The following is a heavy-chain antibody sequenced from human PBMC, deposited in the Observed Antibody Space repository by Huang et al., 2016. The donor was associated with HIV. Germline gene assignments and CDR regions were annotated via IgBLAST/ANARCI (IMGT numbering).Heavy chain of an antibody. D-gene: IGHD5-12*01. CDR3: ARSGPLWGLATIWTLVY. Sequence: QVQLVQSGAEVKKPGSSVKLSCQSSGGGSSSYAFSWVGQARGQGREWMGGTSPRLGTTDNPRRFQCRVTITADESTNTAYIELSSLEYDDTALYYCARSGPLWGLATIWTLVYWGQGTLVTVSS. V-gene: IGHV1-69*13. J-gene: IGHJ4*02. CDR1: GGGSSSYA. CDR2: TSPRLGTT.